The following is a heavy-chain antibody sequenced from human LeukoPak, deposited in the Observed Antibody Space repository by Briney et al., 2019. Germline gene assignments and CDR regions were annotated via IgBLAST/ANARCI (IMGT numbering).Heavy chain of an antibody. CDR3: AIVVVPAANLYYYYYYMDV. CDR1: GYTFTSYA. Sequence: SVKVSCKASGYTFTSYAISWVRQAPGQGLEWMGGIIPIFGTANYAQKFQGRVTITADESTSTAYMELSSLRSEDTAVYYCAIVVVPAANLYYYYYYMDVWGKGTTVTVSS. J-gene: IGHJ6*03. CDR2: IIPIFGTA. V-gene: IGHV1-69*13. D-gene: IGHD2-2*01.